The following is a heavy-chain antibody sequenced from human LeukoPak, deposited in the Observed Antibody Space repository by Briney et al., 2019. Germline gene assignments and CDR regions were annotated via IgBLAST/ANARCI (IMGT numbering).Heavy chain of an antibody. CDR1: GFSLSSYA. CDR3: AKAPVTSCRGAFCYPFDS. V-gene: IGHV3-23*01. J-gene: IGHJ4*02. Sequence: SGGSLRLSCTVSGFSLSSYALSWVLRAPGKGLEWVSATSSSDAGKYYADSVRGRFTISRDNSRNTMYLQMNSLRVEDAAVYYCAKAPVTSCRGAFCYPFDSWGQGTLVTVSS. D-gene: IGHD2-15*01. CDR2: TSSSDAGK.